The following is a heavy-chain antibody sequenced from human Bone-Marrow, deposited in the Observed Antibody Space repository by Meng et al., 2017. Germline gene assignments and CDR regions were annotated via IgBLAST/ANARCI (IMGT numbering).Heavy chain of an antibody. V-gene: IGHV4-30-2*01. CDR1: GGSISSGGYS. Sequence: QLQLQESGSGLAKPAQTLSLTCSVPGGSISSGGYSWSWIRQPPGKGREWIGYIYHSGSTHYNPSLKSRVIMSVDTSKNQFSLKLYSVTAADTAVYYCARARTTNQSKYRNAYNWFDPWGQGTLVTVSS. D-gene: IGHD2/OR15-2a*01. J-gene: IGHJ5*02. CDR2: IYHSGST. CDR3: ARARTTNQSKYRNAYNWFDP.